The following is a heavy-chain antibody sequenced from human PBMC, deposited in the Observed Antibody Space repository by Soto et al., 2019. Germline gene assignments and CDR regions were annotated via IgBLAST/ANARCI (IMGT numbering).Heavy chain of an antibody. Sequence: PSETLSLTCTVSGGSISSYYWSWIRQPPGKGLEWIGYIYYSGSTNYNPSLKSRVTISVDTSKNQFSLKLSSVTAADTAVYYCARCIYSYGSPGYYYYYMDVWGKGTTVTVSS. CDR1: GGSISSYY. CDR2: IYYSGST. J-gene: IGHJ6*03. D-gene: IGHD5-18*01. CDR3: ARCIYSYGSPGYYYYYMDV. V-gene: IGHV4-59*01.